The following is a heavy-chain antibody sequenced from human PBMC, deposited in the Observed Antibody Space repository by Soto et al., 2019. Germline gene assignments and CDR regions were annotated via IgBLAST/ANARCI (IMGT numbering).Heavy chain of an antibody. V-gene: IGHV3-74*01. CDR1: GFSFSSYR. CDR3: AREGKRFYALDV. Sequence: EQVVESGGGLVQPGGSLRLVCVASGFSFSSYRMYWVRQAPGKGLMWVSRISHDGSVTNFADSVKGRFLISRDNAANTVSLQMSGLRVDDMGIYYCAREGKRFYALDVWGQGTSVIVSS. D-gene: IGHD2-2*01. CDR2: ISHDGSVT. J-gene: IGHJ6*02.